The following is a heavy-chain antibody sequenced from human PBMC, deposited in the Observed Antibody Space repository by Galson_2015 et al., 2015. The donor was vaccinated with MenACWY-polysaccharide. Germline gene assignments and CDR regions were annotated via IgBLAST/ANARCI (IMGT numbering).Heavy chain of an antibody. V-gene: IGHV3-74*01. CDR2: INGDGNST. J-gene: IGHJ4*02. D-gene: IGHD1-1*01. Sequence: SLRLSCAASGFTFSRYWMHWIRQAPGKGLVWVSRINGDGNSTNCADSVKGRVTISRDNAKNTLYLQMNSLRAEDTAVYYCTKDFDWNDGHWGQGTLVTVSS. CDR1: GFTFSRYW. CDR3: TKDFDWNDGH.